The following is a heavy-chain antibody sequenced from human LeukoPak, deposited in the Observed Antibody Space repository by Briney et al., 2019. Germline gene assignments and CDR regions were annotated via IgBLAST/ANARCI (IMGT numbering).Heavy chain of an antibody. CDR3: ARRGDYFDY. Sequence: ASVKVSCKASGYTFTSYYMHWVRQAPGQGLEWMGWISVYNGNTNYAQKLQGRVTMTTDTSTSTAYMELRSLRTDDTAVYYCARRGDYFDYWGQGTLVTVSS. CDR2: ISVYNGNT. CDR1: GYTFTSYY. V-gene: IGHV1-18*04. J-gene: IGHJ4*02.